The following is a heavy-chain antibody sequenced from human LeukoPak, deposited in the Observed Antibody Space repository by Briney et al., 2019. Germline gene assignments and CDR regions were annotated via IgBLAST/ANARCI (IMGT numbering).Heavy chain of an antibody. J-gene: IGHJ3*02. CDR3: ARDGSVVVEGFDI. CDR2: IYYDGST. Sequence: PSETLSLTCTVSSASITSSNYYWAWIRQPPGKGLEFIGTIYYDGSTYYNPSLKRRVTISIDTSNKQFSLKLNSVTAADTAVYYCARDGSVVVEGFDIWGQGTMVTVSS. D-gene: IGHD2-21*01. CDR1: SASITSSNYY. V-gene: IGHV4-39*07.